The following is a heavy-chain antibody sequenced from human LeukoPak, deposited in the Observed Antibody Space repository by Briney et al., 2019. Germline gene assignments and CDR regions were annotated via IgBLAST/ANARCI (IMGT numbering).Heavy chain of an antibody. CDR1: RYTFTSYD. V-gene: IGHV1-8*01. CDR3: ASFPTYGGNPDY. D-gene: IGHD4-23*01. CDR2: MNPNSGNT. Sequence: ASVKVSCKASRYTFTSYDINWVRQATGQGLEWMGWMNPNSGNTGYAQKFQGRVTMTRNTSISTAYMELSSLRSEDTAVYYCASFPTYGGNPDYWGQGTLVTVSS. J-gene: IGHJ4*02.